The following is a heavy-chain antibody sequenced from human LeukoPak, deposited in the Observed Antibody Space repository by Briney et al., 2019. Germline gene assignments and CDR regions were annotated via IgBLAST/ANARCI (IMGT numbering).Heavy chain of an antibody. D-gene: IGHD2-8*02. J-gene: IGHJ4*02. V-gene: IGHV3-23*01. CDR1: GFTFSSYI. CDR2: IINSDGTT. CDR3: VNDFWSPSNY. Sequence: SGGSLRLSCAASGFTFSSYIMTWVRQAPGKGLEWVSTIINSDGTTYYADSVRGRFTISRDNYKNTLYLQMNSLRAEDTALYYCVNDFWSPSNYWGPGTLVTVSS.